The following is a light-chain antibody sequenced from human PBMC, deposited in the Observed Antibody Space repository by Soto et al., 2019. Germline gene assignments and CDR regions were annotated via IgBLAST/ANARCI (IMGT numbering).Light chain of an antibody. CDR3: QQRSNWPPWT. CDR1: QSVGSY. V-gene: IGKV3-11*01. CDR2: DAS. Sequence: EIVLTQSAATLSLSPGERATLSCRASQSVGSYLAWYQQKPGQAPRLLIYDASNRATGIPARFSGSGSGTDFTLTISSLEPEDFAVYYCQQRSNWPPWTFGQGTKVDIK. J-gene: IGKJ1*01.